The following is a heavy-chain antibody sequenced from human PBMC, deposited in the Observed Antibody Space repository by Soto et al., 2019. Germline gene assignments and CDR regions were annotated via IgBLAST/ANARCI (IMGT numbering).Heavy chain of an antibody. V-gene: IGHV4-59*01. CDR1: GGSLSSYY. Sequence: PSETLSLTCTVSGGSLSSYYWSWIRQPPGKGLEWIGYIYYSGSTNYNPSLKSRVTISVDTSKNQFSLKLSSVTAEDTAMYYCAKDRGNYYARGSYHYKGAPDHWGQGTLVTVSS. J-gene: IGHJ4*02. CDR2: IYYSGST. D-gene: IGHD3-16*02. CDR3: AKDRGNYYARGSYHYKGAPDH.